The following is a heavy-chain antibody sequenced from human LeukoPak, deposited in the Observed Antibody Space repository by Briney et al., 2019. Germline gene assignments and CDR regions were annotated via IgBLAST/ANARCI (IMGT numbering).Heavy chain of an antibody. CDR3: ATHPGGLQSGFDN. CDR1: GYSFTSYW. J-gene: IGHJ4*02. CDR2: IHPGDSDT. Sequence: GEALKISCKGSGYSFTSYWIGWVRQMPGKGLEYMGIIHPGDSDTRYSPSFQGQVTISVDRSSSTAYIQWSRLKASDTAMYYCATHPGGLQSGFDNWGQGTLVTVSS. D-gene: IGHD5-24*01. V-gene: IGHV5-51*01.